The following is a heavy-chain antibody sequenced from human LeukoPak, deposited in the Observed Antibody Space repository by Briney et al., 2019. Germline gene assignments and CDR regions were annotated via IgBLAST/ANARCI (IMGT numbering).Heavy chain of an antibody. D-gene: IGHD3-22*01. V-gene: IGHV1-18*01. Sequence: ASVKVSCKAPGYTFTSYGISWVRQAPGQGLEWMGWISAYNGNTNYAQKLQGRVTMTTDTSTSTAYMELRSLRSDDTAVYYCARRLYYYDSSGYLSGWFDPWGQGTLVTVSS. CDR2: ISAYNGNT. CDR3: ARRLYYYDSSGYLSGWFDP. J-gene: IGHJ5*02. CDR1: GYTFTSYG.